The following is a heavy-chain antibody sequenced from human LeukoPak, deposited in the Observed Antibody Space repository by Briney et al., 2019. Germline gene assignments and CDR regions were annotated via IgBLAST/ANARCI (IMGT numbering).Heavy chain of an antibody. D-gene: IGHD2-2*01. J-gene: IGHJ4*02. CDR3: TREAEDLPGAITFHY. V-gene: IGHV1-18*01. CDR1: GYRFTGYG. CDR2: ISPYTGNT. Sequence: GAPVKLSCKASGYRFTGYGVSWVRQAPGQGLEWMGWISPYTGNTDYVHDLRGRVTVTADTSTNTVYMELRSLRSDDTAVYYCTREAEDLPGAITFHYWGQGTLVTVSS.